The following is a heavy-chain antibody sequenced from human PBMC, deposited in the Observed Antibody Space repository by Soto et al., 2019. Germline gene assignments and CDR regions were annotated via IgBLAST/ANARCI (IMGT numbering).Heavy chain of an antibody. V-gene: IGHV6-1*01. CDR2: THYRSKWYN. Sequence: QVQLHQSGPGLLKPSQTLSLTCAISGDSVSSSSATWNWIRQSPSRGLEWLGRTHYRSKWYNDYAGAMQCRITINTHTTKNQCSLELSAVKPEYTAGYYCARGQSRYSVGVYLDYLGQGTLVTVSA. CDR3: ARGQSRYSVGVYLDY. J-gene: IGHJ4*02. D-gene: IGHD2-21*01. CDR1: GDSVSSSSAT.